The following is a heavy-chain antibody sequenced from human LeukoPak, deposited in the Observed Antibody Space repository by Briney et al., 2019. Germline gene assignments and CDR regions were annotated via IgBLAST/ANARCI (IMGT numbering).Heavy chain of an antibody. J-gene: IGHJ6*03. V-gene: IGHV4-34*01. D-gene: IGHD3-3*01. CDR1: GGSFSGYY. CDR3: ARGDFWSGYRPYYYYYYMDV. Sequence: SETLSLTCAVYGGSFSGYYWSWIRQPPGKGLEWIGEINHSGSTNCNPSLKSRVTISVDTSKNQFSLKLSSVTAADTAVYYCARGDFWSGYRPYYYYYYMDVWGKGTTVTVSS. CDR2: INHSGST.